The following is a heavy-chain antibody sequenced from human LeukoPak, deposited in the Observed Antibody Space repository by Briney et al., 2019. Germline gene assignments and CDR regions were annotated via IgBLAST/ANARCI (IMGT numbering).Heavy chain of an antibody. V-gene: IGHV4-34*01. J-gene: IGHJ4*02. Sequence: PSETLSLTCAVYGGSFSGYYWSWIRQPPGKGLEWIGEINHSGSTNYNPSLKSRVTISVDTSKNQFSLKLSSVTAADTAVYYCARASYDYVWGSYRYFDYWGQGTLVTVSS. D-gene: IGHD3-16*02. CDR2: INHSGST. CDR3: ARASYDYVWGSYRYFDY. CDR1: GGSFSGYY.